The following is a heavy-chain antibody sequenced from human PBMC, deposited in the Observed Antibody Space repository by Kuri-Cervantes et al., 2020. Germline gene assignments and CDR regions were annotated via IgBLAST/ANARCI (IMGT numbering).Heavy chain of an antibody. D-gene: IGHD2-2*01. J-gene: IGHJ6*03. Sequence: SVKVSCKASGYSFTGHYMHWVRQAPGHGLEWMGWVDPNSGGTNYAQKFQGWVTMARDPSISTAYMELSRLRSDDTAVYYCARDSSRGYMDVWGKGPTVTVSS. CDR3: ARDSSRGYMDV. CDR2: VDPNSGGT. CDR1: GYSFTGHY. V-gene: IGHV1-2*04.